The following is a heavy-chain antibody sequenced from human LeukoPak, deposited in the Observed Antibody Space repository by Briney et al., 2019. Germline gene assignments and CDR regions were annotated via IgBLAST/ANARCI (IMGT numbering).Heavy chain of an antibody. Sequence: PGRSLRLSCAASGFTFSSYGMHWVRQAPGKGLEWVAVIWYDGSNKYYADSVKGRFTISRDNSKNTLYLQMNSLRDEDTAVYYCARDSHAVGATFFDYWGQGTLVTVSS. CDR2: IWYDGSNK. D-gene: IGHD1-26*01. CDR1: GFTFSSYG. J-gene: IGHJ4*02. CDR3: ARDSHAVGATFFDY. V-gene: IGHV3-33*01.